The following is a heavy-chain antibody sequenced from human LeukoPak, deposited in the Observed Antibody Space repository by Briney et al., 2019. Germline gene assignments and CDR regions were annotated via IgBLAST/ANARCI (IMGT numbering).Heavy chain of an antibody. CDR2: ISGSGGST. Sequence: PGGSLRLSCAASGFTFSTYAMNWVRQAPGKGLEWVSVISGSGGSTYYADSVKGRFTISGDNSKNTLYLQMNSLRVEDTAVYYCAKAGPASSDYLNWFDPWGQGTLVTVSS. V-gene: IGHV3-23*01. CDR1: GFTFSTYA. D-gene: IGHD3-22*01. CDR3: AKAGPASSDYLNWFDP. J-gene: IGHJ5*02.